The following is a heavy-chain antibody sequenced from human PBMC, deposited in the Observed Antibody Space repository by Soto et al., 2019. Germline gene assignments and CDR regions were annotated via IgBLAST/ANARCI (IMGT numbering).Heavy chain of an antibody. CDR3: AKDRVGGTFYTPLGF. Sequence: GGSLRLSCQASGFNFDSYGMHWVRQSPGKGLEWVAFITYDGSNKYYADSVKGRFTISRDNSKNTLSLHLNTLKPEDTAVYHCAKDRVGGTFYTPLGFWGQGTLVTGSS. CDR1: GFNFDSYG. D-gene: IGHD1-7*01. CDR2: ITYDGSNK. J-gene: IGHJ4*02. V-gene: IGHV3-30*18.